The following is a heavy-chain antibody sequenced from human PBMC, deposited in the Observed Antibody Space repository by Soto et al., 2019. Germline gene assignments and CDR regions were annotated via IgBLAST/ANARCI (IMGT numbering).Heavy chain of an antibody. Sequence: SETLSLTCTVSGASINEYFWNWARQPAGKGLEWIGRINARGSTNDKSSLKGRVTMSLDTSKSQVALRLSSMTAADTAVYYCAGGSASRRVGGLDVWGQGTTVTVSS. CDR3: AGGSASRRVGGLDV. CDR2: INARGST. V-gene: IGHV4-4*07. J-gene: IGHJ6*02. D-gene: IGHD6-6*01. CDR1: GASINEYF.